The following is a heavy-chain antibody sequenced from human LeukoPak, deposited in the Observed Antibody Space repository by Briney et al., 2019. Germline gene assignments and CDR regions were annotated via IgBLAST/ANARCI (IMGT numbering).Heavy chain of an antibody. J-gene: IGHJ6*03. CDR2: IRNDGSDK. Sequence: GGSLRLSCAASGFTFSSYGMHWVRQAPGKGLEWVAFIRNDGSDKYYADSVKGRFTISRDNSKNTLYLQMNSLRAEDTAVYYCAKDAFLIAAAGYYYYMDVWGKGTTVTVSS. V-gene: IGHV3-30*02. CDR3: AKDAFLIAAAGYYYYMDV. CDR1: GFTFSSYG. D-gene: IGHD6-13*01.